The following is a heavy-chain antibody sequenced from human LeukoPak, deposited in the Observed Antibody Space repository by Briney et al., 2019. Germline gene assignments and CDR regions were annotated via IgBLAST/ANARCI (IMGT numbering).Heavy chain of an antibody. D-gene: IGHD6-19*01. CDR3: ARDLAVGVCEF. CDR2: IQSDGSKE. V-gene: IGHV3-33*01. CDR1: GFTFSRYG. Sequence: PGGSLRLSCAASGFTFSRYGMHWFRQAPGKGLEWVAAIQSDGSKEYYSESERGRFTISRDDSKSTVYLQLNSLRVEDTAVYYCARDLAVGVCEFWGQGTLVIVSS. J-gene: IGHJ4*02.